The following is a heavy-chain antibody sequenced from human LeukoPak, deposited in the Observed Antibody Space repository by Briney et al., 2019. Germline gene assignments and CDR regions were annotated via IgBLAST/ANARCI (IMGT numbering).Heavy chain of an antibody. CDR1: GYSISSGYY. CDR2: INHSGST. D-gene: IGHD2-2*02. V-gene: IGHV4-38-2*02. J-gene: IGHJ6*03. Sequence: SETLSLTCTVSGYSISSGYYWGWIRQPPGKGLEWIGEINHSGSTNYNPSLKSRVTILVDTSKAQFSLKLSSVTAADTAVYYCARPNTLNTAYYYMDVWGKGTTVTVSS. CDR3: ARPNTLNTAYYYMDV.